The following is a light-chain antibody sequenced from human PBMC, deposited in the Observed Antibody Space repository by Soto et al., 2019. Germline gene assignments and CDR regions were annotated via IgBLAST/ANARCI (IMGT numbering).Light chain of an antibody. J-gene: IGKJ4*01. CDR3: MNAVQTLT. CDR1: QSPLHRNGNIY. CDR2: SVS. Sequence: DIVMTQSPLSMSVTPGEPASISCRSSQSPLHRNGNIYLDWYLQKPGQSPQLLIYSVSNRASGVPERFSGSGSGTDFTLTISRVEAEDVGIYYCMNAVQTLTFGGGTKVEI. V-gene: IGKV2-28*01.